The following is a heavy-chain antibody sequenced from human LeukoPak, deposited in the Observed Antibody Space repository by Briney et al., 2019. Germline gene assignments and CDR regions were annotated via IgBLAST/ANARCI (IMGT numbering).Heavy chain of an antibody. CDR2: ISGSDGST. D-gene: IGHD3-10*01. CDR1: GFTFSNYA. CDR3: ADFGSGSYCFDY. Sequence: GGSLRLSCAASGFTFSNYAMTWVRQAPGKGLEWVSVISGSDGSTYYADSVKGRFTISRDNSKNTLYLQMDSLRAEDTAIYYCADFGSGSYCFDYWGQGTLVTVSS. V-gene: IGHV3-23*01. J-gene: IGHJ4*02.